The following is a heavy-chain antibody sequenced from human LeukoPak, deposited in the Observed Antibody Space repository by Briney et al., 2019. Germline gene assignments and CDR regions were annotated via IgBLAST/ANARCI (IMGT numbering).Heavy chain of an antibody. CDR2: MNPNSGNT. J-gene: IGHJ6*02. D-gene: IGHD6-13*01. Sequence: ASVKVSCKASGYAFTSYDVNRVRQATGQGLEWMGWMNPNSGNTGYAQKFQGRVTMTRNTSTSTAYMELSSLRSEDTAVYYCARKGYDTQAYYYYYGMDVRGQGTTVTVSS. V-gene: IGHV1-8*01. CDR3: ARKGYDTQAYYYYYGMDV. CDR1: GYAFTSYD.